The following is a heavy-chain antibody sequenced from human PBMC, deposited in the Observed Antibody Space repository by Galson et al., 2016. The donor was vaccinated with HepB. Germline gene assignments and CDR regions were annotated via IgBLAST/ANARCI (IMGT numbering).Heavy chain of an antibody. CDR1: GYTFTSYG. J-gene: IGHJ3*02. V-gene: IGHV1-18*01. CDR3: VRQDTRFGSEEGFDI. CDR2: ISAYNGNT. D-gene: IGHD3-10*01. Sequence: SVKVSCKASGYTFTSYGISWVRQAPGQGLEWMGWISAYNGNTNYAQKLQGRVTMTTDTSTSTYYMDLRSLRSDDTAVYYCVRQDTRFGSEEGFDIWGHGTMVIVSS.